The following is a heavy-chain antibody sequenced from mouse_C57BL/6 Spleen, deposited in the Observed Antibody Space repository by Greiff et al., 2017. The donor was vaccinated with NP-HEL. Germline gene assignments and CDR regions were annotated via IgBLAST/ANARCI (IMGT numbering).Heavy chain of an antibody. J-gene: IGHJ3*01. CDR1: GFNIKDDY. Sequence: EVQLQQSGAELVRPGASVKLSCTASGFNIKDDYMHWVKQRPEQGLEWIGWIDPENGDTEYASQFQGKATITAYTSSHTAYLQLSSLTSEDTAVYYCTTGITTVVARAYWGQGTLVTVSA. D-gene: IGHD1-1*01. CDR3: TTGITTVVARAY. V-gene: IGHV14-4*01. CDR2: IDPENGDT.